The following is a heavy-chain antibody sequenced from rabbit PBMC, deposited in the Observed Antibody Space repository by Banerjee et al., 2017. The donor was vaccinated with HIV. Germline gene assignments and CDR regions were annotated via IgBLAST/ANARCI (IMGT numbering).Heavy chain of an antibody. CDR3: AREPHDGYDGYNYGTGIKL. V-gene: IGHV1S45*01. CDR2: IYTGSSGSI. Sequence: QEQLVESGGGLVKPEGSLTLTCKASGFSFSNKYVMCWVRQAPGKGLEWIACIYTGSSGSIYHATWAKGRFTISKTSSTTVTLQMTSLTAADTATYFCAREPHDGYDGYNYGTGIKLWGQGTLVTVS. CDR1: GFSFSNKYV. D-gene: IGHD7-1*01. J-gene: IGHJ3*01.